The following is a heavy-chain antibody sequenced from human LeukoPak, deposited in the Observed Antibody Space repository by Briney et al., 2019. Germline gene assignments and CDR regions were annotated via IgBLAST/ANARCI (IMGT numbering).Heavy chain of an antibody. Sequence: PGVSLRLSCAASGFTFSRYSMNWVRQAPRKGLEWVSYISSSSSTIYYADSVKGRFTISRDNAKNSLYLQMNSLRAEDTAVYYCARDAPIVVVPADAFDIWGQGTMVTVSS. CDR3: ARDAPIVVVPADAFDI. V-gene: IGHV3-48*01. J-gene: IGHJ3*02. CDR1: GFTFSRYS. D-gene: IGHD2-2*01. CDR2: ISSSSSTI.